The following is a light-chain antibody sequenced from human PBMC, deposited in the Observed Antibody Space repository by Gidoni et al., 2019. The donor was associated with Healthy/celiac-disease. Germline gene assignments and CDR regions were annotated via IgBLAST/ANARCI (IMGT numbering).Light chain of an antibody. CDR1: SSDVGGDHY. Sequence: QPALTQPRSASGSPGQSVTISCTGTSSDVGGDHYVSWYQQHPGKAPKLMIYDVRKRPSGVPARFSGSQSGYTASLPISVLQAEDEADYYCCSYAGSLYVFGTGTKVTVL. V-gene: IGLV2-11*01. CDR2: DVR. CDR3: CSYAGSLYV. J-gene: IGLJ1*01.